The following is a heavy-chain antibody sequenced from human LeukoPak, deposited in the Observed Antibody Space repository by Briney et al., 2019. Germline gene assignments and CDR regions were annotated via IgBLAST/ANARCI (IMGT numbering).Heavy chain of an antibody. V-gene: IGHV1-2*02. D-gene: IGHD6-19*01. Sequence: ASVKVSCKASGYTFTSYAMNWVRQAPGQGLEWMGWINPNSGGTNYAQKFQGRVTMTRDTSISTAYMELSRLRSDDTAVYYCARPRYSSGWYVWYFDYWGQGTLVTVSS. J-gene: IGHJ4*02. CDR3: ARPRYSSGWYVWYFDY. CDR2: INPNSGGT. CDR1: GYTFTSYA.